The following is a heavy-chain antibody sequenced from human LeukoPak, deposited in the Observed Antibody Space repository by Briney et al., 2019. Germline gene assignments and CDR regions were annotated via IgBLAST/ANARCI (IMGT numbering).Heavy chain of an antibody. CDR2: IYHSGST. Sequence: PSETLSLTCTVSGYSISSGYYWGWIRQPPGKGLEWIGSIYHSGSTYYNPSLKSRVTISVDTSKNQLSVKLTSVTAADTAVYYCARAFTSPGGFDPWGQGTLVTVSS. CDR3: ARAFTSPGGFDP. V-gene: IGHV4-38-2*02. CDR1: GYSISSGYY. D-gene: IGHD3-16*01. J-gene: IGHJ5*02.